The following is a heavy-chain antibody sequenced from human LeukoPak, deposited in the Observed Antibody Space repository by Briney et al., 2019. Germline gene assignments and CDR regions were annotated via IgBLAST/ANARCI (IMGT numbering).Heavy chain of an antibody. CDR2: INHDGSEE. CDR1: GFTFSTYW. Sequence: GGSLRLSCAASGFTFSTYWMTWVRQAPGKGLEWVANINHDGSEEYYVDSVRGRFTISRDNAKNSLYLQMNSLRAEDTALYYCAKDRGIISDYWGQGTLVTVSS. D-gene: IGHD3-10*01. J-gene: IGHJ4*02. V-gene: IGHV3-7*01. CDR3: AKDRGIISDY.